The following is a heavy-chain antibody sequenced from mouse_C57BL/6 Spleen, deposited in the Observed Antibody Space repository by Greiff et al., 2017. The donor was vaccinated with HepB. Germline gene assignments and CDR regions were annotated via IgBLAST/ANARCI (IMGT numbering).Heavy chain of an antibody. V-gene: IGHV1-69*01. D-gene: IGHD3-2*02. CDR1: GYTFTSYW. CDR2: IDPSDSYT. Sequence: QVQLQQPGAELVMPGASVKLSCKASGYTFTSYWMHWVKQRPGQGLEWIGEIDPSDSYTNYNQKFKGKSTLTVDKSSSTAYMQLSSLTSEDSAVYYCARSGSKLRPLDYWGQGTTLTVSS. J-gene: IGHJ2*01. CDR3: ARSGSKLRPLDY.